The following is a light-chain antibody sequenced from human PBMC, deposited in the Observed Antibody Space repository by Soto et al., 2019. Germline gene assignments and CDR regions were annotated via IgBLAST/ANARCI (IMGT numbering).Light chain of an antibody. CDR3: QQRGSWPYT. CDR1: HSVSSSY. Sequence: IVVSQSPATLSLSKGERATLSCRASHSVSSSYLAWYQQKPGQAPRLLIHDASNRATGISARFSGSGSGTDFTLTIGSLEPEDSALYYCQQRGSWPYTFGQGTKVDIK. J-gene: IGKJ2*01. CDR2: DAS. V-gene: IGKV3-11*01.